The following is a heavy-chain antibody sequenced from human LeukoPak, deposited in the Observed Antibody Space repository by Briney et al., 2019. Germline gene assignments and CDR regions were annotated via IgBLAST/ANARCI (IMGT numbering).Heavy chain of an antibody. V-gene: IGHV4-59*01. CDR1: GGSISSYY. D-gene: IGHD2-15*01. CDR2: IYYSGST. J-gene: IGHJ4*02. CDR3: ARVRRAGDCSGGSCYQIDY. Sequence: SETLSLTCTVSGGSISSYYWSWIRQPPGKGLEWIGYIYYSGSTNYNPSLKSRVTISVDTSKNQFSLKLSSVTAADTAVYYCARVRRAGDCSGGSCYQIDYWGQGTLVTVSS.